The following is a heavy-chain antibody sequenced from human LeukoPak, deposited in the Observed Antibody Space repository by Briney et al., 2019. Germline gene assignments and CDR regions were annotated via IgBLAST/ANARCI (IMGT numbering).Heavy chain of an antibody. J-gene: IGHJ4*02. V-gene: IGHV3-53*01. CDR2: ISTGGTT. CDR1: GFTVSSNY. CDR3: ARGPPNWGYDY. Sequence: GGSLRLSCAASGFTVSSNYMTWVRQAPGKGLEWVSVISTGGTTYYADSVKGRFTISRDISRNTLYLQMNSLRVDDTAVYYCARGPPNWGYDYWGPGTLVTVSS. D-gene: IGHD7-27*01.